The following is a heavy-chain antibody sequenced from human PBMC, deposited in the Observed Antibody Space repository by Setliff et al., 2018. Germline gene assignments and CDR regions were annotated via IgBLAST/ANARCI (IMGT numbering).Heavy chain of an antibody. V-gene: IGHV1-8*03. CDR3: ARAHSGSDFHDPFDI. D-gene: IGHD1-26*01. J-gene: IGHJ3*02. CDR2: MNPNSGNT. CDR1: GYTFTSYD. Sequence: ASVKVSCKASGYTFTSYDINWVRQATGQGLEWMGWMNPNSGNTGYAPKFQGRVTITRSSSLSTAYMELSSLTSEDTAIYYCARAHSGSDFHDPFDIWGQGTMVTV.